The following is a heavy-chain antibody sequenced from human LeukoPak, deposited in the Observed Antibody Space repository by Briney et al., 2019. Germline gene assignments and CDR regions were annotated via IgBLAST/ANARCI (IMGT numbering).Heavy chain of an antibody. Sequence: SETLSLTCTVSGGSISSSSYYWAWLRQPPGKGLEWIGSIHYSGSTYYNPSLQSRVTISIDTSKNQFSLKLRFVTAADTAVYYCARSRSGYYEDYWGQGTLVTVSS. CDR2: IHYSGST. J-gene: IGHJ4*02. CDR1: GGSISSSSYY. V-gene: IGHV4-39*07. D-gene: IGHD3-22*01. CDR3: ARSRSGYYEDY.